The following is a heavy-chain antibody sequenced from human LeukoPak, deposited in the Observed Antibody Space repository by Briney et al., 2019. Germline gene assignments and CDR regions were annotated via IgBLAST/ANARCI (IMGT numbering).Heavy chain of an antibody. Sequence: GGSLRLSCAASGFTFSSYWMGWVRQAPGKGLEWVANIKQDGSEKYYVDSVKGRFTISRDNAKNSLYLQMNSLRAEDTAVYYCASGLRYFDWFLDVWGQGTTVTVSS. CDR1: GFTFSSYW. D-gene: IGHD3-9*01. V-gene: IGHV3-7*01. CDR3: ASGLRYFDWFLDV. CDR2: IKQDGSEK. J-gene: IGHJ6*02.